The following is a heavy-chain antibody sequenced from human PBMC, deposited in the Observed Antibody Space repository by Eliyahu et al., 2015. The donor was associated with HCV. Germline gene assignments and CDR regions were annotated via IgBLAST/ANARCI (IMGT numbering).Heavy chain of an antibody. J-gene: IGHJ3*02. CDR2: IIPIFGTA. D-gene: IGHD2-15*01. CDR3: ASLSLEGKVVVALDAFDI. Sequence: EVKKPGSSVKVSCKASXGTFSNYAISWVRQAPGQGLEWMGGIIPIFGTANYAQKFQGRVTITADESTSTAXMELSSLRSEDTAVYYCASLSLEGKVVVALDAFDIWGQGTMVTVSS. CDR1: XGTFSNYA. V-gene: IGHV1-69*01.